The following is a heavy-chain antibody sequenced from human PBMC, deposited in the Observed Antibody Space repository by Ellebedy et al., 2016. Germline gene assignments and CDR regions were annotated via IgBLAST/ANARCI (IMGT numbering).Heavy chain of an antibody. D-gene: IGHD2-2*01. CDR1: GYIFTNYW. CDR2: IYPGDSDT. J-gene: IGHJ4*02. Sequence: GESLKISXKGSGYIFTNYWISWVRQMPGKGLEWMGRIYPGDSDTNYSPSFQGHVTISADKSISTAYLQWSSLKASDTAMYYCARHVTGSSWRNFDFWGQGTLVTVSS. CDR3: ARHVTGSSWRNFDF. V-gene: IGHV5-10-1*01.